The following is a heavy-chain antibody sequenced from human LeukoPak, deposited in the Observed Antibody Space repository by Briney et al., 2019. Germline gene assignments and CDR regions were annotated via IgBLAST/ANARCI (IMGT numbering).Heavy chain of an antibody. D-gene: IGHD2-2*01. CDR3: ARVRIVVVPADRSFDY. CDR2: IHSGGST. Sequence: GGSLRLSCAASGFTVSSNYMSWVRQAPGKGLEWVSVIHSGGSTYYADSVKGRFTISRDNSKNTLYLQMNSLRAEDTAVYYCARVRIVVVPADRSFDYWGQGTLVTVSS. V-gene: IGHV3-66*01. CDR1: GFTVSSNY. J-gene: IGHJ4*02.